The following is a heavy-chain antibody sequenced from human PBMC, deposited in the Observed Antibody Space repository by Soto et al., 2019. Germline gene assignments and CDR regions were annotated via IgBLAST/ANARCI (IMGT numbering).Heavy chain of an antibody. D-gene: IGHD3-10*01. CDR1: GFTVSSNY. J-gene: IGHJ4*02. V-gene: IGHV3-53*01. Sequence: GGSLRLSCAASGFTVSSNYMSWVRQAPGKGLEWVSVIYSGGSTYYADSVKGRFTISRDNSKNTLYLQMNSLRAEDTAVYYCARVDTMVRGVYFDYWGQGTLVTVSS. CDR3: ARVDTMVRGVYFDY. CDR2: IYSGGST.